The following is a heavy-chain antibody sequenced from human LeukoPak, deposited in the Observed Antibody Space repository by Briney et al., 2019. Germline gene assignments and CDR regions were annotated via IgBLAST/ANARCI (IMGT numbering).Heavy chain of an antibody. CDR1: GGTFSSFA. CDR3: ARESAGGRDYYFDY. V-gene: IGHV1-69*13. J-gene: IGHJ4*02. D-gene: IGHD2-15*01. CDR2: IIPIFGTA. Sequence: SVRVSSTASGGTFSSFAISWVRQAPGQGVEWMGGIIPIFGTANYAQKFQDRVTITADESTSTAYMELSSLRSEDTAVYYCARESAGGRDYYFDYWGQGTLVSVSS.